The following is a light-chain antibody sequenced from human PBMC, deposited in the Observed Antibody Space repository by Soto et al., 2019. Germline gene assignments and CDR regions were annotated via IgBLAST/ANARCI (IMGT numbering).Light chain of an antibody. J-gene: IGKJ1*01. CDR3: QHYNNWPPWT. CDR1: QSVSTN. Sequence: EVVMTQTPAILSVSPGERATLSCRASQSVSTNLAWYQQKPGQAPRLLIYGASIRATGIPARFSGSGSGTEFTLTISSLQSEDFAVYYCQHYNNWPPWTFGQGTKVEIK. V-gene: IGKV3D-15*01. CDR2: GAS.